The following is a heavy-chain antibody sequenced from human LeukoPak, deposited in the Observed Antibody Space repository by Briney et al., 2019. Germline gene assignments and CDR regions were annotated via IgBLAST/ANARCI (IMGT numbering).Heavy chain of an antibody. CDR1: GGSISSGSYY. Sequence: ETLSLTCTVSGGSISSGSYYMSWVRQAPGKGLEWVSLMYSGGDTHYADSVKGRFTISRDNSKNTLYLQMNSLRVDDTAVYYCARDVNWDLLFSHWGQGTLVTVSS. V-gene: IGHV3-53*01. J-gene: IGHJ4*02. CDR3: ARDVNWDLLFSH. D-gene: IGHD1-26*01. CDR2: MYSGGDT.